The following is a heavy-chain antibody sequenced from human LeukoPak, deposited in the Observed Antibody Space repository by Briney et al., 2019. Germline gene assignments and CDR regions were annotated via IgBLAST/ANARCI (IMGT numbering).Heavy chain of an antibody. J-gene: IGHJ5*02. CDR3: ARGSLYYYGSGDWFDP. D-gene: IGHD3-10*01. CDR2: INHSGST. V-gene: IGHV4-34*01. CDR1: GGSFSGYY. Sequence: SETLSLTCAVYGGSFSGYYWSWIRQPPGKGLEWIGEINHSGSTNYNPSLKSRVTISVDPSKNQFSLKLSSVTAADTAVYYCARGSLYYYGSGDWFDPWGQGTLVTVSS.